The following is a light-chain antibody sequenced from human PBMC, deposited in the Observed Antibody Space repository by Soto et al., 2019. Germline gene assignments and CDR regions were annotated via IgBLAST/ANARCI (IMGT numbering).Light chain of an antibody. J-gene: IGKJ5*01. V-gene: IGKV3D-20*02. CDR3: QQRSSWPDT. CDR2: GAS. CDR1: QSVSNNY. Sequence: EIVLTQSPGTLSLSPGERATLSCRASQSVSNNYLAWYQQKPGQAPRLLIYGASSRATGIPDRFSGSGSGTDFTLTISRLEPEDFTVYYCQQRSSWPDTFGQGTRLE.